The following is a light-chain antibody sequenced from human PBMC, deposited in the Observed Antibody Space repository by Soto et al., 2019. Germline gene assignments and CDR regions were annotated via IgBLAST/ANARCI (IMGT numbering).Light chain of an antibody. CDR3: QQYNKWPLT. Sequence: EIMMTQSPGTLSASPGERATLSCRASQSVSSNLAWYQQKPGQAPRLLIYAVSTRATGIPARFSGSGSATEFTLTIRSLQSEDFAVYYCQQYNKWPLTFGQGTKVEIK. V-gene: IGKV3-15*01. CDR1: QSVSSN. CDR2: AVS. J-gene: IGKJ1*01.